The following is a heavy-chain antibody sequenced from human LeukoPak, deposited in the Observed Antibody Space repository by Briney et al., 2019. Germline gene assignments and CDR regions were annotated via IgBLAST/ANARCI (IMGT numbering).Heavy chain of an antibody. V-gene: IGHV1-2*04. J-gene: IGHJ4*02. CDR3: ARGGITMVRGVIPTEIDY. D-gene: IGHD3-10*01. Sequence: ASVKVSCKASGYTFTGYYMHWVRQAPGQGLEWMGWINPNSGGTNYAQKFQGWVTMTRDTSISTAYMELSRLRSDDTAVYYCARGGITMVRGVIPTEIDYWGQGTLVTVSS. CDR1: GYTFTGYY. CDR2: INPNSGGT.